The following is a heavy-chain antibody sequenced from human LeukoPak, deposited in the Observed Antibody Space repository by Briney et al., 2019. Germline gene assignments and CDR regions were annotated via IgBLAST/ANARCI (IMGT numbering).Heavy chain of an antibody. CDR3: AREGVRFDY. V-gene: IGHV7-4-1*02. J-gene: IGHJ4*02. Sequence: ASVKVSCKASGYTFNTHSITWVRQAPGQGLEWLGWINADTGKPTYAQDFTGRFAFSFDTSVNTAYLQISSIKAEDTAEYYCAREGVRFDYWGQGTLVTVSS. CDR1: GYTFNTHS. CDR2: INADTGKP. D-gene: IGHD6-6*01.